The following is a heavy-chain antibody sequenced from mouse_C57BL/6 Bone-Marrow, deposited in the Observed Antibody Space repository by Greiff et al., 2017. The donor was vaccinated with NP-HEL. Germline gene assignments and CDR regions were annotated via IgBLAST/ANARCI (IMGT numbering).Heavy chain of an antibody. V-gene: IGHV1-50*01. CDR1: GYTFTSYW. CDR2: IDPSDSYT. J-gene: IGHJ1*03. CDR3: ASDDYDWYFDV. Sequence: VQLQQSGAELVKPGASVKLSCKASGYTFTSYWMQWVKQRPGQGLEWIGEIDPSDSYTNYNQKFKGKATLTVDTSSSTAYMQLSSLTSEDSAVYYCASDDYDWYFDVWGTGTTVTVSS. D-gene: IGHD2-4*01.